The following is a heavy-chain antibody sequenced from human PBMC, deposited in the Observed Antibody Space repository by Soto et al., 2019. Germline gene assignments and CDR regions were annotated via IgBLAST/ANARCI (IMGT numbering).Heavy chain of an antibody. CDR1: GFSFNRFA. V-gene: IGHV3-30*18. J-gene: IGHJ4*02. CDR3: AKDSVPVGSVVIIPYYIDD. CDR2: ISSDGSNE. D-gene: IGHD3-22*01. Sequence: QLELVESGGGVVHPGTSLRLSCAASGFSFNRFATHWVRQAPGKGLEWVALISSDGSNEMYADSVKGRFTISRENSKNTLSLQMNNLRVEDTALYFGAKDSVPVGSVVIIPYYIDDWGRGTLVTVSS.